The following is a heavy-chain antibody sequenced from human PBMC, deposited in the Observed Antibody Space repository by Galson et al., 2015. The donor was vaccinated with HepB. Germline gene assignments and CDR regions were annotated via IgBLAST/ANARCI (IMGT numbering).Heavy chain of an antibody. Sequence: SLRLSCAASGFTFSSYSMNWVRQAPGKGLEWVSSISSSSSYIYYADSVKGRFTISRDNAKNSLYLQMNSLRAEDTAVYYCARGDLEGYYYYYGMDVWGQGTTVTVSS. CDR1: GFTFSSYS. CDR3: ARGDLEGYYYYYGMDV. CDR2: ISSSSSYI. J-gene: IGHJ6*02. V-gene: IGHV3-21*01.